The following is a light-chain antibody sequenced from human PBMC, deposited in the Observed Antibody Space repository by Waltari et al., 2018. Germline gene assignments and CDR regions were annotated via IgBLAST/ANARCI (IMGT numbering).Light chain of an antibody. CDR3: QKYERLPAT. Sequence: DIVMTQSPGTLSLSPGESATLSCRASQSVSSALVWYQQKPGQAPRLLIYDASRRATGIPDRFSGSGSGTDFSLTISRLEPEDSAVYYCQKYERLPATFGQGTKVEI. CDR1: QSVSSA. V-gene: IGKV3-20*01. J-gene: IGKJ1*01. CDR2: DAS.